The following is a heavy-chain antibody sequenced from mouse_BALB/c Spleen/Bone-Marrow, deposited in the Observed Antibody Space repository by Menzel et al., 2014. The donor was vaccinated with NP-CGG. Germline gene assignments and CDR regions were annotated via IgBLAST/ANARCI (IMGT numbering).Heavy chain of an antibody. CDR1: GYTFTNYW. J-gene: IGHJ1*01. V-gene: IGHV1-63*02. CDR2: IYPGGGYT. CDR3: AREVRRYFDV. D-gene: IGHD2-14*01. Sequence: QVQLQQPGAELVRPETSVKISCKASGYTFTNYWLGWVKQRPGHGLEWIGDIYPGGGYTNYNEKFKGKATLTADTSSSTAYMQLSSLTSEDSAVYFCAREVRRYFDVWGAGTTVTVSS.